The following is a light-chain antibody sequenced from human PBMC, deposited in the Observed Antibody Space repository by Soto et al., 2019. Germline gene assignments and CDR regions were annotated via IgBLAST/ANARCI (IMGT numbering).Light chain of an antibody. CDR3: QNYNGAPWT. V-gene: IGKV1-27*01. Sequence: DIQMTQPPSSLSASVGDRVTITCRASQGITDYLAWYQQKPGQVPNLLIYAASTLQSGVPSRFSGSGSGTDFTLTITGLQPEDVATYYCQNYNGAPWTFGQGTKVEIK. J-gene: IGKJ1*01. CDR1: QGITDY. CDR2: AAS.